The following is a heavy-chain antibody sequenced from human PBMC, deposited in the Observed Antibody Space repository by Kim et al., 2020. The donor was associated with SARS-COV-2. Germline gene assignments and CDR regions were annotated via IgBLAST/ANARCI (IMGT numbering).Heavy chain of an antibody. CDR3: ARRVSSGANRYFDY. J-gene: IGHJ4*02. CDR2: INWNGGST. V-gene: IGHV3-20*01. D-gene: IGHD6-6*01. Sequence: GGSLRLSCAASGFTFDDYGMSWVRQAPGKGLEWVSGINWNGGSTGYADSVKGRFTISRDNAKNSLYLQMNSLRAEDTALYHCARRVSSGANRYFDYWGQGTLVTVSS. CDR1: GFTFDDYG.